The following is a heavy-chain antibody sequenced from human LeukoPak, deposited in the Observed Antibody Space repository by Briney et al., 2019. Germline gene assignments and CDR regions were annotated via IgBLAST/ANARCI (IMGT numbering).Heavy chain of an antibody. CDR1: GFTFSSYG. CDR3: AKDRRGGVRGPKYCYYGMDV. V-gene: IGHV3-30*18. J-gene: IGHJ6*02. Sequence: GRSLRLSCAASGFTFSSYGMHWVRQAPGKGLEWVATISFEGSNKYYADSVKGRFTISRDNSKNTLYLQMNSLRAEDTAVFYCAKDRRGGVRGPKYCYYGMDVWGQGTTVTVSS. D-gene: IGHD3-10*01. CDR2: ISFEGSNK.